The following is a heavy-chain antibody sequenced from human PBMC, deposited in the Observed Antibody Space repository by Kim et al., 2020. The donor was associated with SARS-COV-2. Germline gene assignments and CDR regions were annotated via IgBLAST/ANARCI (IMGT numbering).Heavy chain of an antibody. V-gene: IGHV3-15*01. CDR2: T. J-gene: IGHJ4*02. CDR3: TTGWGSNFDY. D-gene: IGHD3-16*01. Sequence: TDYAAPVPRRFTISRDDSKNTLYLQMTSLKTEDTAVYYCTTGWGSNFDYWGQGTLVPVSS.